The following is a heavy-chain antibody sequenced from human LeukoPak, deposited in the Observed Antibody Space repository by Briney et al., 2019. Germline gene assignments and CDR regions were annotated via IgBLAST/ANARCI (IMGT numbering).Heavy chain of an antibody. Sequence: SETLSLTCTVSGGSISSTIHYWGWIRQPPGKGLEWIGSIYNSGNTYYNASLKSRVTISADTSKNQFSLKLSSVTAADTAVYYCARHDSFGIRKVWDYWGQGTLATVSS. J-gene: IGHJ4*02. CDR1: GGSISSTIHY. V-gene: IGHV4-39*01. CDR3: ARHDSFGIRKVWDY. D-gene: IGHD3-16*01. CDR2: IYNSGNT.